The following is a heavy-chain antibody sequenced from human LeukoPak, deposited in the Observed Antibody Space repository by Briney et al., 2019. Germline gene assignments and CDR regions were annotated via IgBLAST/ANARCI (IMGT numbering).Heavy chain of an antibody. J-gene: IGHJ3*02. CDR3: AKSKKKGGRDGFLDAFDI. CDR1: GFTFSTYW. D-gene: IGHD5-24*01. Sequence: GGSLRLSCAASGFTFSTYWMSWVRQAPGKGLEWVANIKQDGSEKYYADSVKGRFTISRDNSKNTLYLQMNSLRAEDTAVYYCAKSKKKGGRDGFLDAFDIWGQGTMVTVSS. CDR2: IKQDGSEK. V-gene: IGHV3-7*01.